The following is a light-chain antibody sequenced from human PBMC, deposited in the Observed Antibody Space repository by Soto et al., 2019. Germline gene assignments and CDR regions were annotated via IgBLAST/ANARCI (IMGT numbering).Light chain of an antibody. J-gene: IGKJ1*01. CDR1: QSVSSK. V-gene: IGKV3-15*01. CDR2: GAS. Sequence: EMVMTQSPATLSVSPGERATLSCRASQSVSSKLAWYQQKPGQAPRLLIYGASARATGVPDRFSGSGSGTEFTLTISSLQSEDFAVYYCQQYNNWWTFGQGTKVDIK. CDR3: QQYNNWWT.